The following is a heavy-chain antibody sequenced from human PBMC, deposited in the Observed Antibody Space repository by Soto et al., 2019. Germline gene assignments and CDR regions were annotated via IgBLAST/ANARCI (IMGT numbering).Heavy chain of an antibody. CDR3: AREPLT. CDR2: IFYSGST. Sequence: SETLSLTCSVSGDPFSSGDYYWSWIRQPPGKGLEWIGYIFYSGSTYHNPSLKSRVIISLDTSKNQFSLKLSSVTAADTAVYYCAREPLTWGQGILVTVSS. J-gene: IGHJ4*02. V-gene: IGHV4-31*03. CDR1: GDPFSSGDYY.